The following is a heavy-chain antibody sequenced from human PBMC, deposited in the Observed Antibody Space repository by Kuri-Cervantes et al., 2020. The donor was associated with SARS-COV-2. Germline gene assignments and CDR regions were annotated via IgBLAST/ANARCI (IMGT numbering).Heavy chain of an antibody. J-gene: IGHJ6*03. D-gene: IGHD3-3*01. CDR2: IKQDGSEK. CDR1: GFTFSIHW. V-gene: IGHV3-7*05. CDR3: ARGGGYTIFGVVTWVDYYYYMHV. Sequence: GGSLRLSCAASGFTFSIHWMSWVRQAPGKGLEWVANIKQDGSEKYYVDSVKGRFTISRDNAKNSLYLQMNSLRAEDTAVYYCARGGGYTIFGVVTWVDYYYYMHVWGKGTTVTVSS.